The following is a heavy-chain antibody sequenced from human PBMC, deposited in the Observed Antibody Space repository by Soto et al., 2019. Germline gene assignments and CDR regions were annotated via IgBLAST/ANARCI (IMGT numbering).Heavy chain of an antibody. CDR2: IYYSGST. Sequence: SETLSLTCTVSGGPISSYYWSWIRQPPGKGLEWIGYIYYSGSTNYNPSLKSRVTISVDTSKNQFSLKLSSVTAADTAAYYCARRYGGNFDYWGQGTLVTVSS. CDR1: GGPISSYY. V-gene: IGHV4-59*01. CDR3: ARRYGGNFDY. J-gene: IGHJ4*02. D-gene: IGHD3-16*01.